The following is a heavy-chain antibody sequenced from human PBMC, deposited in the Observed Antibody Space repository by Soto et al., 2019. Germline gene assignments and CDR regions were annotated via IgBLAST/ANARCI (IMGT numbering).Heavy chain of an antibody. CDR1: GFAVSSNY. J-gene: IGHJ4*02. V-gene: IGHV3-66*01. CDR2: IYSGGST. Sequence: GGALRLSCSASGFAVSSNYLSWVRQAPGKGLEWVSVIYSGGSTYYADSVKGRFTISRDNSKNTLYLQMNSLRAEETAVYYCARSPYRYGPIDYWGQGTMVTVS. D-gene: IGHD5-18*01. CDR3: ARSPYRYGPIDY.